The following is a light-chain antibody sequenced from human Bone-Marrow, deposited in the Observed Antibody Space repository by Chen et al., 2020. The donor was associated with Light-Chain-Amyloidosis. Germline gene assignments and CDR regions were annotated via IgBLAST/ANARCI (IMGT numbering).Light chain of an antibody. CDR3: QVWDRSSDRPV. V-gene: IGLV3-21*02. CDR2: DDS. CDR1: NIGSTS. J-gene: IGLJ3*02. Sequence: SYVLTQPSSVSVAPGQTATIACGGNNIGSTSVHWYQQTPGQAPLLVVYDDSDRPSGIPERLSGSNSVNTATLTSSRVEAGDEADYYCQVWDRSSDRPVFGGGTKLTVL.